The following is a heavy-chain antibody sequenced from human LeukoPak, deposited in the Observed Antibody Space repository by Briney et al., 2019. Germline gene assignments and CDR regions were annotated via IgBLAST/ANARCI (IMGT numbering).Heavy chain of an antibody. CDR1: GGSISSSSYY. CDR3: ARTKRHYYDSSGYYFPYSFDY. V-gene: IGHV4-39*01. D-gene: IGHD3-22*01. CDR2: IYYSGST. J-gene: IGHJ4*02. Sequence: SETLSLTCTVSGGSISSSSYYWGWIRQPPGKGLEGIGSIYYSGSTYYNPSLKSRVTISVDTSKNQFSLKLSSVTAADTAVYYCARTKRHYYDSSGYYFPYSFDYWGQGTLVTVSS.